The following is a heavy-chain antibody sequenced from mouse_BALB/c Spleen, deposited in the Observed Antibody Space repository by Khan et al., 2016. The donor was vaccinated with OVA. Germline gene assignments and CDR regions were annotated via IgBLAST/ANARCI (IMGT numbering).Heavy chain of an antibody. CDR3: ASELGRYYALDY. J-gene: IGHJ4*01. CDR2: ISNSGST. CDR1: GYSITSDYA. Sequence: EVQLQESGPGLVKPSQSLSLTCTVTGYSITSDYAWNWIRQFPGNKLEWMGYISNSGSTTYNPSLKSRISITRDTSKNKFFLQLNSVTTDDTATYHCASELGRYYALDYWGQGTSVTVSS. V-gene: IGHV3-2*02. D-gene: IGHD4-1*01.